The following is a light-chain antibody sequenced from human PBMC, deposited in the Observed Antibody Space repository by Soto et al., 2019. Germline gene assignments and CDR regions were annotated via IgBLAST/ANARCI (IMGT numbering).Light chain of an antibody. J-gene: IGKJ4*01. V-gene: IGKV3-20*01. CDR2: GAS. Sequence: EIVLTQSPGTLSLSPGERATLSCKASQSVSSSYLAWYQQKPGQAPRLLIYGASSRATGIPDSFSGSGSGTDFTLTISSLQSEDFAIYYCQQYNNWLRTFGGGTKVDIK. CDR1: QSVSSSY. CDR3: QQYNNWLRT.